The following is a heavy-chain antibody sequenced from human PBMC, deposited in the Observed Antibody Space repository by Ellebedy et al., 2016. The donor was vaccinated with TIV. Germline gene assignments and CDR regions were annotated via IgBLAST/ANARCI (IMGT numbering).Heavy chain of an antibody. D-gene: IGHD6-19*01. CDR3: ARGDRGSGWYWDK. J-gene: IGHJ4*02. V-gene: IGHV5-51*01. CDR1: GHSFSNYW. CDR2: IYPSDSDT. Sequence: GESLKISCKGSGHSFSNYWIAWVRQLPGKGPEWMGIIYPSDSDTRYSPSLQGQVTISADRSINTAYLQWSSLKASDTAIYYCARGDRGSGWYWDKWGQGTLVTVSS.